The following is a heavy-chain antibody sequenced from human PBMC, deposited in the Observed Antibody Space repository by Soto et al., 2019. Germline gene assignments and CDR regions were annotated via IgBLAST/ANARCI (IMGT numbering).Heavy chain of an antibody. CDR1: GFTFSSFE. Sequence: GGSLRLSCVGSGFTFSSFEMNWVRQTPGKGLEWLSYIGRSGETIYYADSVKGRFTISRDNAKSSLVLQMNGLREEDTGIYYCASDSRGGAARRPTFYYWGRGTLVTVSS. V-gene: IGHV3-48*03. CDR2: IGRSGETI. CDR3: ASDSRGGAARRPTFYY. D-gene: IGHD6-6*01. J-gene: IGHJ4*02.